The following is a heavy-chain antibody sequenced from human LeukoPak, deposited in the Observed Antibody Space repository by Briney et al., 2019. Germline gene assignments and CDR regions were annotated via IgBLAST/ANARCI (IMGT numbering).Heavy chain of an antibody. CDR3: AREGSIYYYYGLGV. J-gene: IGHJ6*02. CDR1: GFTFSSYE. V-gene: IGHV3-48*03. D-gene: IGHD2-15*01. CDR2: ISSSGTTI. Sequence: PGGSLRLSCAASGFTFSSYEMNWVRQAPGKGLEWVSYISSSGTTIYYADSVKGRFTISRDNAKNSLFLQMNSLRGEDTAVYYCAREGSIYYYYGLGVWGPGTTVTVSS.